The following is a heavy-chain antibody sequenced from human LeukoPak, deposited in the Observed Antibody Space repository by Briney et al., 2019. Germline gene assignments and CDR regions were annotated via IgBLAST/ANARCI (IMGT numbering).Heavy chain of an antibody. J-gene: IGHJ4*02. CDR3: ARLPQFDY. CDR1: GGFISSSSYY. V-gene: IGHV4-39*07. Sequence: SETLSLTCTVSGGFISSSSYYWGWIRQPPGKGLEWIGSTYYSGSTYYNPSLKSRVTISVDTSKNQFSLKLSSVTAADTAVYYCARLPQFDYWGQGTLVTVSS. CDR2: TYYSGST.